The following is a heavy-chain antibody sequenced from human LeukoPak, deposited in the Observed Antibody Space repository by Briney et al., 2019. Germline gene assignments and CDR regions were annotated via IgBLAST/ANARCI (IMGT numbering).Heavy chain of an antibody. J-gene: IGHJ6*03. CDR3: ARDRAPELVRAWDYYYYYYMDV. Sequence: GGSLRLSCAASGFTFDDYAMHWVRQAPGKGLEWVSGISWNSGSIGYADSVKGRFTVSRDNAKNTLYLQMNSLRAEDTAVYYCARDRAPELVRAWDYYYYYYMDVWGRGTTVTVSS. D-gene: IGHD1-1*01. V-gene: IGHV3-9*01. CDR1: GFTFDDYA. CDR2: ISWNSGSI.